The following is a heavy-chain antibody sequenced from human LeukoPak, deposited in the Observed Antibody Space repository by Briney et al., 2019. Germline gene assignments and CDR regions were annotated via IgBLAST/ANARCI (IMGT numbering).Heavy chain of an antibody. CDR2: IIPTFGTA. V-gene: IGHV1-69*13. Sequence: ASVKVSCKASGGTFISYAISWVRQAPGQGLEWMGGIIPTFGTANYAQKFQGRVTITEDESTSTAYMELSSLRSEDTAVDYCARGRLPGYCSGGSCRATGAFDIWGQGTMVTVSS. D-gene: IGHD2-15*01. CDR3: ARGRLPGYCSGGSCRATGAFDI. CDR1: GGTFISYA. J-gene: IGHJ3*02.